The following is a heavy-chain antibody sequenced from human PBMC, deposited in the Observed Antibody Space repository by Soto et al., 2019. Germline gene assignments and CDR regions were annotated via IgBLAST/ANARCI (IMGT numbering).Heavy chain of an antibody. Sequence: QAHLVESGGGVVQPGRSLRLSCAASGFTFTSYCMHWVRQAPGTRLEWVAVISYDGGLQHYADSAKGRFTISRDNSKNMVLLQMNSLRAEDTAVYYCVSDRGYGHASVPYSWGQGTLVSVSS. CDR2: ISYDGGLQ. D-gene: IGHD5-18*01. CDR1: GFTFTSYC. V-gene: IGHV3-30*03. CDR3: VSDRGYGHASVPYS. J-gene: IGHJ4*02.